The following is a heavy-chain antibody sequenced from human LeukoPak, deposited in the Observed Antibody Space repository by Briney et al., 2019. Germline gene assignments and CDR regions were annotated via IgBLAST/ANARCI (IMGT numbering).Heavy chain of an antibody. CDR1: GFTFSTYS. Sequence: GGSLRLSCAASGFTFSTYSMSWVRQAPGKGVEGVSSSYGSGGRVFQADSVKGRFTISRDNSKNTLHLQMNRLRVEDTAEYYCPKHVAPDSGWELDYWARETLLRVPS. D-gene: IGHD6-19*01. V-gene: IGHV3-23*01. J-gene: IGHJ4*02. CDR2: SYGSGGRV. CDR3: PKHVAPDSGWELDY.